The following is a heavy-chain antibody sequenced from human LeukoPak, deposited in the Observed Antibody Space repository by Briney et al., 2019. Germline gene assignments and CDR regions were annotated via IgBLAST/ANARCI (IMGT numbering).Heavy chain of an antibody. V-gene: IGHV4-34*01. D-gene: IGHD5-12*01. Sequence: SETLSLTCAVYGGSFSGYYWSWIRQPPGKGLEWIGEINHSGSTNYNPSLKSRVTISVDTSKNQFSLKLSSVTAADTAVYYCARANIDFAGFFDYRGQGTLVTVSS. J-gene: IGHJ4*02. CDR3: ARANIDFAGFFDY. CDR2: INHSGST. CDR1: GGSFSGYY.